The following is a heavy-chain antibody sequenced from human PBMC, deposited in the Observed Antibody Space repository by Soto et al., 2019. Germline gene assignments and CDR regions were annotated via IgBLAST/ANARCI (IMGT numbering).Heavy chain of an antibody. D-gene: IGHD1-26*01. CDR1: GFIFSRYY. J-gene: IGHJ5*02. CDR3: ARDNSESNSWWFDP. Sequence: QVQLVQSGTEVKQPGASVKVSCRASGFIFSRYYMHWIRQAPGQGLEWMGIINPSGVTTDYAQKFQGRLTVTRDTSTSTVSMELRSLRSEDTAVYYCARDNSESNSWWFDPWGQGTLVTVSS. V-gene: IGHV1-46*01. CDR2: INPSGVTT.